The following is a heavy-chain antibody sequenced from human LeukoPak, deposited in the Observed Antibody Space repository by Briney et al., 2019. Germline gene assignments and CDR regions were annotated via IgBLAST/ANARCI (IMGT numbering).Heavy chain of an antibody. CDR3: ARGDSVPLGGGNLLRVLYFHD. CDR1: GGSFTNCP. V-gene: IGHV1-69*13. CDR2: IIPMFGST. Sequence: SVKVSCKASGGSFTNCPFHWVRQAPGQGLEWMGGIIPMFGSTDYAQKFQGRLTITADESTTTAYLELSSLRSEDTAVYYCARGDSVPLGGGNLLRVLYFHDWGQGTLVAVSS. D-gene: IGHD4-23*01. J-gene: IGHJ1*01.